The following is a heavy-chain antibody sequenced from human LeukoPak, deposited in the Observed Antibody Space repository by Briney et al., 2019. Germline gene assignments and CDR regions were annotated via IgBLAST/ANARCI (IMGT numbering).Heavy chain of an antibody. D-gene: IGHD2-15*01. J-gene: IGHJ4*02. CDR3: ARDLVVGGASRLDS. V-gene: IGHV4-31*03. CDR1: GGSISSGGYY. Sequence: ASETLSLTCTVSGGSISSGGYYWSWIRQHPGKGLEWIGYIYYSGSTYYNPSLESRVTISVDTSKNQFSLKLSFVTAADTAVYYCARDLVVGGASRLDSWGQGTLVTVSS. CDR2: IYYSGST.